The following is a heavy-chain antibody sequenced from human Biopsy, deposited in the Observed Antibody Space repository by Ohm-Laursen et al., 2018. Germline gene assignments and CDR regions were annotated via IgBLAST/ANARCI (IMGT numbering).Heavy chain of an antibody. CDR1: GFTFNTYA. CDR3: VKDRGGARASFHY. Sequence: SLRLSCAASGFTFNTYAMNWVRQAPGKGLEWVSHIDVSEDNTYYADSVRGRFTISRDNARKTLFLQMNSLRPEDTALYYCVKDRGGARASFHYWGQGIRVAVSS. CDR2: IDVSEDNT. D-gene: IGHD3-16*01. V-gene: IGHV3-23*01. J-gene: IGHJ4*02.